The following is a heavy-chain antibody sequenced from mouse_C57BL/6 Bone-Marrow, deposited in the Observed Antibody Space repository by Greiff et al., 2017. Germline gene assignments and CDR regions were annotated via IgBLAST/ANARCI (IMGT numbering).Heavy chain of an antibody. D-gene: IGHD1-1*02. J-gene: IGHJ4*01. V-gene: IGHV1-74*01. CDR3: ATKIPYGVKAMDY. Sequence: QVQLQQPGAELVKPGASVKVSCKASGYTFTSYWMHWVKQRPGQGLEWIGRIHPSDSDTNYNQKFKGKATLTVDKSSSTAYMQLSSLTSEDSAVYYCATKIPYGVKAMDYWGQGTSVTVSS. CDR2: IHPSDSDT. CDR1: GYTFTSYW.